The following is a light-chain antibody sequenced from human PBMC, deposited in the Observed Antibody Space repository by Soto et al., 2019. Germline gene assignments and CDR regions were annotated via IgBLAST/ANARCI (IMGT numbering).Light chain of an antibody. CDR1: QSISSW. V-gene: IGKV1-5*01. CDR3: QQYNTYSPT. J-gene: IGKJ1*01. CDR2: DAS. Sequence: DIQMTQSPSTLSASVGDRVTITCLASQSISSWLAWYQQKPGKAPKFLIYDASSLESGVPSRFSGSGSGTEFTLTISSLQPDYFATYYCQQYNTYSPTFGQGTKVEIK.